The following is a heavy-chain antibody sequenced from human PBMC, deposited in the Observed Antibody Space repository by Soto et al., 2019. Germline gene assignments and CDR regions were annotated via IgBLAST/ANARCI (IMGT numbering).Heavy chain of an antibody. J-gene: IGHJ6*03. D-gene: IGHD6-6*01. Sequence: SETLSLTCTVSGGSISSSSYYWGWIRQPPGKGLEWIGSIYYSGSTYYNPSLKSRVTISVDTSKNQFSLKLSSVTAADTAVYYCANIAARPSRYYYMDVWGKWTTVTVSS. V-gene: IGHV4-39*01. CDR1: GGSISSSSYY. CDR3: ANIAARPSRYYYMDV. CDR2: IYYSGST.